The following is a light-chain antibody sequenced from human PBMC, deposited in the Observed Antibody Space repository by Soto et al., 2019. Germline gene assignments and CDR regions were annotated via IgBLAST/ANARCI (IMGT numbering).Light chain of an antibody. J-gene: IGKJ4*01. CDR1: QSIRSY. V-gene: IGKV1-39*01. CDR3: QQSYSTPLT. Sequence: DIQMTQSPSSLSASVGDRVTITCRASQSIRSYLDWYHQKPGKAPKLLIYGASSLQSGVPSRFSGSGSGTDFTLTIRSLQPEDFGTFYCQQSYSTPLTFGGGTKVEI. CDR2: GAS.